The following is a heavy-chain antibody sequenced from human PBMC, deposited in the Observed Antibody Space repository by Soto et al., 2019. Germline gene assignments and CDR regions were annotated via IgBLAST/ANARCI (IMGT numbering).Heavy chain of an antibody. CDR2: INHSGST. CDR1: GGSFSCYY. V-gene: IGHV4-34*01. Sequence: PSVTLSLTCAVYGGSFSCYYWSWIRQPPGKGLEWIGEINHSGSTNYNPSLKSRVTISVDTSKNQFSLKLSSVTAADTAVYYCARVVXDYVWGSYRLSPYYFDYWGQGTLVTVSS. J-gene: IGHJ4*02. CDR3: ARVVXDYVWGSYRLSPYYFDY. D-gene: IGHD3-16*02.